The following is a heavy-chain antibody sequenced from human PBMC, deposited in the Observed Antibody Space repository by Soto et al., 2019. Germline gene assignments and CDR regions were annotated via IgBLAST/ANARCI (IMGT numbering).Heavy chain of an antibody. J-gene: IGHJ5*02. CDR1: GGTFSSYA. D-gene: IGHD2-2*01. V-gene: IGHV1-69*01. CDR2: IIPIFGTA. Sequence: QVQLVQSGAEVKKPGSSVKVSCTASGGTFSSYAISWVRQAPGQGLEWMGGIIPIFGTANYAQKFQGRVTITADESTSTAYMELSSLRSEDTAVYYCARDIVVVPAAPPSWFDPWGQGTLVTVSS. CDR3: ARDIVVVPAAPPSWFDP.